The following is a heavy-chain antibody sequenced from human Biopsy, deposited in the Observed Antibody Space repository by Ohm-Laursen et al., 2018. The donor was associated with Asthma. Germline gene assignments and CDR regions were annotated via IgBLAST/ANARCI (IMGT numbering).Heavy chain of an antibody. J-gene: IGHJ4*02. CDR1: GFTFSNYA. V-gene: IGHV3-23*01. D-gene: IGHD3-9*01. Sequence: GSLRLSCAASGFTFSNYAMTWVRQAPGKGLEWVSAISGGGGGTKYADSVKGRFTSSRDNSKNTVYLQMNGLRAEDTAVYYCARWNYNIVTAYYSYFDFWGQGILVTVSS. CDR3: ARWNYNIVTAYYSYFDF. CDR2: ISGGGGGT.